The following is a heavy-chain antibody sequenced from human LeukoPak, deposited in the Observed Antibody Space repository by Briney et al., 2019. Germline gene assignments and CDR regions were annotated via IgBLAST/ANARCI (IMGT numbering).Heavy chain of an antibody. J-gene: IGHJ6*03. Sequence: GESLKISCKGSGYSFTSYWIAWVRQMPGKGLEWMGIIYPGDSDTRYSPSFQGQVTISADKSISTAYLQWSSLKASDTAMYYCARQGSGYSPTYYYYVDVWGKGTTVTISS. CDR3: ARQGSGYSPTYYYYVDV. D-gene: IGHD5-18*01. V-gene: IGHV5-51*01. CDR2: IYPGDSDT. CDR1: GYSFTSYW.